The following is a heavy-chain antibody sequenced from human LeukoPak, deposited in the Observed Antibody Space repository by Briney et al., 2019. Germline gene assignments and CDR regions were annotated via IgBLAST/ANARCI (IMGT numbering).Heavy chain of an antibody. J-gene: IGHJ4*02. D-gene: IGHD6-19*01. Sequence: PGGSLRLSCAASGFTFSSYSMNWVRQAPGKGLEWVAVIRYDGSNKYYADSVKGRFTISRDNSNNTLYLQMNSLRAEDTAVYYCARASTRVVTVSITVAGTVDCWGQGTLVTVSS. CDR2: IRYDGSNK. CDR1: GFTFSSYS. CDR3: ARASTRVVTVSITVAGTVDC. V-gene: IGHV3-33*08.